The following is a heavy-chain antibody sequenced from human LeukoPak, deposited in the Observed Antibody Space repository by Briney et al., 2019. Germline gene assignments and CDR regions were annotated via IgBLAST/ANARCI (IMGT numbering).Heavy chain of an antibody. CDR2: INSDGSST. V-gene: IGHV3-74*01. Sequence: GGSLRLSCAASGFTFSSYWMHWVRQAPGKGLVWVSRINSDGSSTSYADSVKGRFTISRDNSKNTLYLQMNSLRPEDTAVYSCAKDRDSSGWRYFDYWGQGTLVTVSS. D-gene: IGHD6-19*01. CDR3: AKDRDSSGWRYFDY. CDR1: GFTFSSYW. J-gene: IGHJ4*02.